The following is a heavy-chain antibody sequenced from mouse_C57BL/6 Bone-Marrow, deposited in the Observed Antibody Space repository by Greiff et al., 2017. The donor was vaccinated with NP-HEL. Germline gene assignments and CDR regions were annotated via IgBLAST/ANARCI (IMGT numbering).Heavy chain of an antibody. D-gene: IGHD5-2*01. CDR1: GFSFTSSC. Sequence: QVQLQQPGPELVKPSPSVKVSCTASGFSFTSSCMHWVKQSPGPGLEWIGMIHPSDSDANYNPTFKGKATLNVDKSSNTAYMKLSSLASEDSAVYYCAIRILPVDYWGRGNALTVTS. CDR3: AIRILPVDY. CDR2: IHPSDSDA. J-gene: IGHJ2*01. V-gene: IGHV1-74*01.